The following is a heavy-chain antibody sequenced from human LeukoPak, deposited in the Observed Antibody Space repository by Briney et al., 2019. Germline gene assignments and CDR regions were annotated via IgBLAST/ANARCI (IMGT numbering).Heavy chain of an antibody. J-gene: IGHJ3*02. CDR3: ARDHSSGWYWDAFDI. CDR2: ISSSGSTI. D-gene: IGHD6-19*01. CDR1: GFTFSSYE. V-gene: IGHV3-48*03. Sequence: GGSLRLSCAASGFTFSSYEMNWVRQAPGKGLEWVSYISSSGSTIYYADSVKGRFTISRDNSKNTLYLQMNSLRAEDTAVYYCARDHSSGWYWDAFDIWGQGTMVTVSS.